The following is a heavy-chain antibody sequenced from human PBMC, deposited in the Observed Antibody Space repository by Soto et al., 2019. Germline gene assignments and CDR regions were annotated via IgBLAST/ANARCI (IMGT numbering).Heavy chain of an antibody. Sequence: GGSLRLSCAASGFTFDDYAMHWVRQAPGKGLEWVSLISGDGGSTYYADSVKGRFTISRDNSKNSLYLQMNSLRTEDIALYYCAKDLRGGMPTVTSFDYWGQGTLVTVSS. D-gene: IGHD4-17*01. V-gene: IGHV3-43*02. CDR1: GFTFDDYA. CDR2: ISGDGGST. CDR3: AKDLRGGMPTVTSFDY. J-gene: IGHJ4*02.